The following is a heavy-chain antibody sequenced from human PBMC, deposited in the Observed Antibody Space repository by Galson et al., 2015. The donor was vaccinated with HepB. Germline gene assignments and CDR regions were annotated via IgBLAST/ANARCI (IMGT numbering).Heavy chain of an antibody. CDR2: INPNSGGT. V-gene: IGHV1-2*02. CDR3: ARGPFETGYSSGWYYFDY. J-gene: IGHJ4*02. Sequence: SVKVSCKASGYTFTGYYMHWVRQAPGQGLEWMGWINPNSGGTNSAQKFQGRVTMTRDTSISTAYMELSRLRSDDTAVYYCARGPFETGYSSGWYYFDYWGQGTLVTVSS. D-gene: IGHD6-19*01. CDR1: GYTFTGYY.